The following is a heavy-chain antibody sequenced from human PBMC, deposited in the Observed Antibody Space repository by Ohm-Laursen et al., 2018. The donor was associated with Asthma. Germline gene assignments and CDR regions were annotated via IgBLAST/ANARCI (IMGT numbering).Heavy chain of an antibody. D-gene: IGHD3-22*01. Sequence: SLRLSCSASGFTFSSYSMNWVRQAPGKGLEWVSYISSSSSTIYYADSVKGRFTISRDNAKNSLYLQMNSLRDEDTAVYYCASRGYDSSGYYQEHYWGQGTLVTVSS. CDR3: ASRGYDSSGYYQEHY. J-gene: IGHJ4*02. CDR2: ISSSSSTI. CDR1: GFTFSSYS. V-gene: IGHV3-48*02.